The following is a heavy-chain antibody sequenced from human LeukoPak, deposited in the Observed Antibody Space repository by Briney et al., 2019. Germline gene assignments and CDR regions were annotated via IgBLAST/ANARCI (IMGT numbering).Heavy chain of an antibody. J-gene: IGHJ4*02. CDR3: ATGRAAHLFDY. V-gene: IGHV3-7*01. D-gene: IGHD6-6*01. CDR2: VKGDGSEK. CDR1: GFTFSTHW. Sequence: GGSLRPSCAASGFTFSTHWMIWVRQAPGKGLEWVANVKGDGSEKYYVDSVKGRFTISRDNARNSLYLQMNSLRAEDTAVYFCATGRAAHLFDYWGQGTLVTVSS.